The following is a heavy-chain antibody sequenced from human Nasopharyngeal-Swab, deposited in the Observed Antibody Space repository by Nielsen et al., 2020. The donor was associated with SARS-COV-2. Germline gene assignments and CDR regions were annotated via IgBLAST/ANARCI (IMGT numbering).Heavy chain of an antibody. V-gene: IGHV3-21*01. CDR2: ITSGSSYI. CDR3: ARGYDFRSGSNAFDI. J-gene: IGHJ3*02. D-gene: IGHD3-3*01. CDR1: GFTFSSYS. Sequence: GVLKISCAASGFTFSSYSMNWVRQAPGKGLEWVSSITSGSSYIYYADSVKGRFTISRDNAKNSLFLQMNSLRAEDTAVYYCARGYDFRSGSNAFDIWGQGTMVTVSS.